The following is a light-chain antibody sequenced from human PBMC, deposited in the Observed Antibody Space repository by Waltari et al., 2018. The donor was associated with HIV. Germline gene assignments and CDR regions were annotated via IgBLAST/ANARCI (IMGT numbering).Light chain of an antibody. J-gene: IGLJ2*01. CDR3: CSYAGSSTLEV. Sequence: QSALTQPASVSGSPGQSITIPCTGTSSDVGCYNLVPWYQQHPGKAPKLMIYEGSKRPSGVSNRFSGSKSGNTASLTISGLQAEDEADYYCCSYAGSSTLEVFGGGTKLTVL. V-gene: IGLV2-23*01. CDR2: EGS. CDR1: SSDVGCYNL.